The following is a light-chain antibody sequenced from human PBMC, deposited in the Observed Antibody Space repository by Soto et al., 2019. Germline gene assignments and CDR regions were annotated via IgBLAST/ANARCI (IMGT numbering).Light chain of an antibody. V-gene: IGKV1-9*01. CDR2: RAS. Sequence: IQLTQSPSFLSASVGDRVTITCRASQDINRYVAWYQQKSGQAPKLLIYRASNLRPGVPSRFCGSGSGTDFALTISNLQPEDFATYHCQQVDSYPLTFGGGT. CDR1: QDINRY. J-gene: IGKJ4*01. CDR3: QQVDSYPLT.